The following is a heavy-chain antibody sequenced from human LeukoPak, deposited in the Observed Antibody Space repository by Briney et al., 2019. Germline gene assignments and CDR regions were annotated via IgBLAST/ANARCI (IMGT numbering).Heavy chain of an antibody. J-gene: IGHJ5*02. CDR3: AKTTYYYDSSGYLNWFDP. CDR1: GFTFSSYA. D-gene: IGHD3-22*01. V-gene: IGHV3-23*01. Sequence: GGSLRLSCAASGFTFSSYAMSWVRQAPGKGLEWVSAISGSGGSTYYADSVKGRFTISGDNSKNTLYLQMNSLRAEDTAVYYCAKTTYYYDSSGYLNWFDPWGQGTLVTVSS. CDR2: ISGSGGST.